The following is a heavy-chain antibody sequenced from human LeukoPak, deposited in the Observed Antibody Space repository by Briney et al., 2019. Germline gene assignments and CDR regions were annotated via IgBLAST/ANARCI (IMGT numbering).Heavy chain of an antibody. J-gene: IGHJ3*02. Sequence: ASVKVSCKASGYTFTGYYMHWVRQAPGQGLEWMGWINPNSGGTNYAQKFQGWVTMTRDTSISTAYMEPSRLRSDDTAVYYCARGDISSGSYYFPNAAASHSDAFDIWGQGTMVTVSS. V-gene: IGHV1-2*04. D-gene: IGHD1-26*01. CDR2: INPNSGGT. CDR1: GYTFTGYY. CDR3: ARGDISSGSYYFPNAAASHSDAFDI.